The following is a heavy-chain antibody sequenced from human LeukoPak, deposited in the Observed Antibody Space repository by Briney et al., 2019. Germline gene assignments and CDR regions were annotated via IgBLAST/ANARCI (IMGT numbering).Heavy chain of an antibody. V-gene: IGHV3-7*01. CDR3: ARDAGWRLLDY. J-gene: IGHJ4*02. CDR1: GLTFSSQW. CDR2: IGVDGRRK. D-gene: IGHD6-25*01. Sequence: GRSLRLSCVASGLTFSSQWMTWVRQAPGKGLEWLANIGVDGRRKFYADSVEGRFTIYRDKAESSMYLQMNNLRVEDTAVYYCARDAGWRLLDYWGRGTQVTVSS.